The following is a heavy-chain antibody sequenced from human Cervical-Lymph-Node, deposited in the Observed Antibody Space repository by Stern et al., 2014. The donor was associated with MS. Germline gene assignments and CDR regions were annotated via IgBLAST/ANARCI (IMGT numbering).Heavy chain of an antibody. CDR1: GGSISSGSHY. V-gene: IGHV4-61*02. Sequence: QVQLQESGPGLVKPSQTLSLTCTVSGGSISSGSHYWSWIRQPAGKGLEWIGRLYTSGTTDYNPSLKSRVPISVDTSKNQLSLRLSSVTAADTAVYYCTRGRDVVASMVWGVKDYGMDVWGQGTTVTVSS. J-gene: IGHJ6*02. CDR3: TRGRDVVASMVWGVKDYGMDV. CDR2: LYTSGTT. D-gene: IGHD3-10*01.